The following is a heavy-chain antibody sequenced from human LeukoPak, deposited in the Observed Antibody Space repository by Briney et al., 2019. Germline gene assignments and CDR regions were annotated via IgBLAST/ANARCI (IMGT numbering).Heavy chain of an antibody. CDR3: AIYRGEYSSSSFYFDY. CDR2: INPSGGST. V-gene: IGHV1-46*01. Sequence: ASVKVSCKASGYTFTSYYMHWVRQAPGQGLEWMGIINPSGGSTSYAQKFQGRVTMTRDTSTSTVYMELSSLRSEDTAVYYCAIYRGEYSSSSFYFDYWGQGTLVTVSS. J-gene: IGHJ4*02. D-gene: IGHD6-6*01. CDR1: GYTFTSYY.